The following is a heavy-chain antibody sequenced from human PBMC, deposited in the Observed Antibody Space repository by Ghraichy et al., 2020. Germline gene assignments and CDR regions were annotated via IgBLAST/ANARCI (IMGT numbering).Heavy chain of an antibody. CDR3: ARGNVGLWFGELPPYYYYGMDV. CDR2: IIPIFGTA. J-gene: IGHJ6*02. D-gene: IGHD3-10*01. Sequence: SVKVSCKASGGTFSSYAISWVRQAPGQGLEWMGGIIPIFGTANYAQKFQGRVTITADESTSTAYMELSSLRSEDTAVYYCARGNVGLWFGELPPYYYYGMDVWGQGTTVTVSS. V-gene: IGHV1-69*13. CDR1: GGTFSSYA.